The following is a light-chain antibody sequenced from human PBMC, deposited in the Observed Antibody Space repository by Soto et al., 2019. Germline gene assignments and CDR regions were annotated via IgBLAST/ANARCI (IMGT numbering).Light chain of an antibody. CDR3: SSYTSSSTYV. J-gene: IGLJ1*01. CDR1: SSDVGCYNY. CDR2: EVS. Sequence: LTQPASVSGSPGQSITISCTGSSSDVGCYNYVSWYQQHPGKAPKLMIYEVSNRPSGVSNRFSGSKSDNTASLTISGLQAEDEADYYCSSYTSSSTYVFGTGTKVTVL. V-gene: IGLV2-14*01.